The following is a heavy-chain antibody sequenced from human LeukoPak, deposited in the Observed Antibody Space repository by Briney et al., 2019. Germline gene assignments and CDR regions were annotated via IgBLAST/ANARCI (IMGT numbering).Heavy chain of an antibody. CDR3: ARATSSIAARAYYYYYYMDV. Sequence: ASVKVSCKASGYTFTSYGISWVRQAPGQGLEWMGWISAYNGNTNYAQKLQGRVTMTTDTSMSTAYMELRSLRSDDTAVYYCARATSSIAARAYYYYYYMDVWGKGTTVTVSS. CDR2: ISAYNGNT. CDR1: GYTFTSYG. V-gene: IGHV1-18*01. D-gene: IGHD6-6*01. J-gene: IGHJ6*03.